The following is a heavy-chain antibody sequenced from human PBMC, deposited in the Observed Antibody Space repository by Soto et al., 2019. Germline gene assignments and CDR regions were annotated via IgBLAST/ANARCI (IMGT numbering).Heavy chain of an antibody. CDR2: ISYDGSNK. CDR3: ARGNYGGNSELDY. Sequence: QVQLVESGGGVVQPGRSLRLSCAASGFTFSSYAMHWVRQAPGKGLEWVAVISYDGSNKYYADSVKGRFTISRDNSKNALYLQMNSLRAEDTAVYYCARGNYGGNSELDYWGQGTLVTVSS. J-gene: IGHJ4*02. CDR1: GFTFSSYA. D-gene: IGHD4-17*01. V-gene: IGHV3-30-3*01.